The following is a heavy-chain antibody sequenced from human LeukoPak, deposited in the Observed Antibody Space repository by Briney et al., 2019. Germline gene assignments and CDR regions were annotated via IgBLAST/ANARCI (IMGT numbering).Heavy chain of an antibody. CDR2: MNPNSGNT. CDR3: ARGNTAMVHNWLDP. D-gene: IGHD5-18*01. V-gene: IGHV1-8*03. CDR1: GYTFTSYD. J-gene: IGHJ5*02. Sequence: VKVSCKASGYTFTSYDINWVRQATGQGLEWMGWMNPNSGNTGYAQKFQDRVTITRNTSISTAYMELSSLRSEDTAVYYCARGNTAMVHNWLDPWGQGTLVTVSS.